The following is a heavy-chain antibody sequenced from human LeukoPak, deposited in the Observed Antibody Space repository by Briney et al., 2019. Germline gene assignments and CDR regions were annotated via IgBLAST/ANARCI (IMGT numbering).Heavy chain of an antibody. D-gene: IGHD4-17*01. Sequence: SETLSLTCTVSGGSISHYYWSWIRQSPGKGLEWIGYIYYSGTTNYNPSLKSRVTISVDTSRNQFSLQLRSVTAANTAVYYCAREDPQTTVPEGMDVWGQGTTVIVSS. CDR3: AREDPQTTVPEGMDV. J-gene: IGHJ6*02. CDR1: GGSISHYY. CDR2: IYYSGTT. V-gene: IGHV4-59*01.